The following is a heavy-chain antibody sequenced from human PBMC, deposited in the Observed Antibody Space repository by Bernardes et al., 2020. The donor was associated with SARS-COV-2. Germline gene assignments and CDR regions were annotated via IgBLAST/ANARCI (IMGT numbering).Heavy chain of an antibody. CDR2: VGPAGHP. D-gene: IGHD5-12*01. CDR3: VRGSGYNSGTYFFGMDV. V-gene: IGHV3-13*05. J-gene: IGHJ6*02. CDR1: GFTFSSCD. Sequence: GGSLRLSCAASGFTFSSCDMHWVRQAAGEGLEWVSAVGPAGHPYYSGSVKGRFTVSRDNDKNSLYLQMNNLRAGDTAVYYCVRGSGYNSGTYFFGMDVWGQGTTVTVSS.